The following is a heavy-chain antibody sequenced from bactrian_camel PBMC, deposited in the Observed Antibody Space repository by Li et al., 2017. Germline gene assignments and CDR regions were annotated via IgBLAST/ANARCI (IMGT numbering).Heavy chain of an antibody. CDR2: IGCGGT. Sequence: VQLVESGGGSVQAGGSLTLSCAGAISSFRTSRYCMAWFRQIPGQVREGIAAIGCGGTSYHDSVKGRFTISQDTAKNIVYLQMNNLKPEDTAMYYCAAVGATTCLSGLCCSVRRREYTYWGQGTQVTVS. CDR1: ISSFRTSRYC. D-gene: IGHD2*01. V-gene: IGHV3-3*01. CDR3: AAVGATTCLSGLCCSVRRREYTY. J-gene: IGHJ4*01.